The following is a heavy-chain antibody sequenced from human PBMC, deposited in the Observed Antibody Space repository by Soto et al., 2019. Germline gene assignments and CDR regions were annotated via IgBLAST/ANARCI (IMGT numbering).Heavy chain of an antibody. D-gene: IGHD3-10*01. CDR3: ARDPYYYGSGSYDAFDI. CDR1: GFTFSSYA. Sequence: LRLSCAASGFTFSSYAMHWVRQAPGKGLEWVAVISYDGSNKYYADSVKGRFTISRDNSKNTLYLQMNSLRAEDTAVYYCARDPYYYGSGSYDAFDIWGQGTMVTVSS. CDR2: ISYDGSNK. V-gene: IGHV3-30-3*01. J-gene: IGHJ3*02.